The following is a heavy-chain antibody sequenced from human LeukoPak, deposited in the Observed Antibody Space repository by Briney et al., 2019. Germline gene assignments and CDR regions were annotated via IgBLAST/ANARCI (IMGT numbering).Heavy chain of an antibody. Sequence: PGGSLRLSCAASGFTFSSYAMSWVRQAPGKGLEWVSAISGSGGSTYYADSVKGRFTISRDNSKNTLYLQMNSLRAEDTAVYYCAKDRGKGYSYGYGVDYWGQGTLVTVSS. J-gene: IGHJ4*02. CDR2: ISGSGGST. V-gene: IGHV3-23*01. CDR3: AKDRGKGYSYGYGVDY. CDR1: GFTFSSYA. D-gene: IGHD5-18*01.